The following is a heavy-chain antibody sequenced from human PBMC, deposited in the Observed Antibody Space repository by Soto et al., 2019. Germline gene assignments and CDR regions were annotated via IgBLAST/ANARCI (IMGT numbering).Heavy chain of an antibody. CDR1: GFTFSSYW. V-gene: IGHV3-7*05. CDR2: INRDGSRK. Sequence: GGSLRLSCAASGFTFSSYWMHWVRQAPGKGLEWVANINRDGSRKCYVDSVKGRFTISRDNAKNSLYLQMNSLRAEDTAVYYCARGGHGDCARWGQGTLVTVSS. D-gene: IGHD2-21*02. CDR3: ARGGHGDCAR. J-gene: IGHJ4*02.